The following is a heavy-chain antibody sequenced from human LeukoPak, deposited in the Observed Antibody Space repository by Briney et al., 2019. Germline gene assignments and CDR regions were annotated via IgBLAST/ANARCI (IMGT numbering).Heavy chain of an antibody. CDR3: AREGSIASAATFDY. CDR2: INPNSGDT. J-gene: IGHJ4*02. V-gene: IGHV1-2*02. CDR1: GYTFTGYY. D-gene: IGHD6-13*01. Sequence: GASVKVSFKASGYTFTGYYMHWVRQAPGQGLEWMGWINPNSGDTNYAQKFQGRVTMTWDTSINTACMELSRLRSDDTAVYYCAREGSIASAATFDYWGQGTLVTVSS.